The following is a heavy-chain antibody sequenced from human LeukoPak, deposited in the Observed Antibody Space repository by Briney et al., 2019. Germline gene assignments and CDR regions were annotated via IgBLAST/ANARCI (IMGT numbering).Heavy chain of an antibody. D-gene: IGHD1-26*01. Sequence: PGGSLRLSCTTSGFSFSNYWLTWVRQAPGEGLEWVANMNQDGSEKYYVDSVKGRFTISRDNAKNSLYLQMNSLRAEDTAVYYCARDRSRAEDYWGQGTLVTVSS. CDR1: GFSFSNYW. CDR2: MNQDGSEK. V-gene: IGHV3-7*04. J-gene: IGHJ4*02. CDR3: ARDRSRAEDY.